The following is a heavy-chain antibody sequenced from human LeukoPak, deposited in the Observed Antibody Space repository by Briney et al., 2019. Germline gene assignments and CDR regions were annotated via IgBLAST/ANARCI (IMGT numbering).Heavy chain of an antibody. D-gene: IGHD6-13*01. Sequence: GESLTISCQGFGYSFTSYWIGWVRQMPGKGMEWMGVIYPGDLRVRYNPSFQGQVTISVDKSINTAYLQWVSLRASDSAMYYCACRDLTSTWSFPWGQGTLVTVSS. J-gene: IGHJ5*02. CDR3: ACRDLTSTWSFP. V-gene: IGHV5-51*01. CDR2: IYPGDLRV. CDR1: GYSFTSYW.